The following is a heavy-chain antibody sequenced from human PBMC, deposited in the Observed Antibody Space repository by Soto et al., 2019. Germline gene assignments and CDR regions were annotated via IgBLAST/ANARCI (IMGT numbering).Heavy chain of an antibody. CDR3: ARDTRKAQWLVGYLDY. Sequence: SETLSLTCTVSGGSISSGGYYWSWIRQHPGKGLEWIGYIYYSGSTYYNPSLKSRVTISVDTSKNQFSLKLSSVTDADTAVYYCARDTRKAQWLVGYLDYWGQGTLVTVSS. CDR2: IYYSGST. J-gene: IGHJ4*02. V-gene: IGHV4-31*03. CDR1: GGSISSGGYY. D-gene: IGHD6-19*01.